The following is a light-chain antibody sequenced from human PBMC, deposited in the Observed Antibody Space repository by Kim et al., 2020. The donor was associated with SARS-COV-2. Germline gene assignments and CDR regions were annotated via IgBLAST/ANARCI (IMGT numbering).Light chain of an antibody. J-gene: IGKJ3*01. Sequence: SVGDRVTIPCLTTQSISSHLNWDQQKPGRAPKLLISASSTLQGAVPSRFSGSGSETDFTLTIISLQPDDFATYFCQQSYITPFTFGPGTTVD. CDR3: QQSYITPFT. V-gene: IGKV1-39*01. CDR1: QSISSH. CDR2: ASS.